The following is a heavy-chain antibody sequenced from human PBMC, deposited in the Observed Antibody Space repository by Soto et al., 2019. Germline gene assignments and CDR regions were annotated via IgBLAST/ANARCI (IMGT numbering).Heavy chain of an antibody. CDR1: GFTFSTYP. CDR2: IHGSGETT. J-gene: IGHJ6*02. D-gene: IGHD1-26*01. CDR3: ARKLSGAVQGWAYGMDV. Sequence: EEQLLESGGGLVQPGGSLRLSCAASGFTFSTYPMTWVRQAPGKGLEWVSSIHGSGETTYYADSVKGRFTISRDNSKNTLYLQMSSLRDEDTAVYYCARKLSGAVQGWAYGMDVWGRGTTVTVSS. V-gene: IGHV3-23*01.